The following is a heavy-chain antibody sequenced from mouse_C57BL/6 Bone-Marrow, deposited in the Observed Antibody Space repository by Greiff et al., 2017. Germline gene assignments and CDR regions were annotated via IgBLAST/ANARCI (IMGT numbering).Heavy chain of an antibody. CDR2: ISSGGSYT. CDR3: ERQRFTTVGAEGVDY. V-gene: IGHV5-6*01. D-gene: IGHD1-1*01. CDR1: GFTFSSYG. J-gene: IGHJ4*01. Sequence: EVQVVESGGDLVKPGGSLKLSCAASGFTFSSYGMSWVRQTPDKRMEWVATISSGGSYTYYPDSVKGGFTISKDNATNTLYLQMSSLKSEDTAMYYCERQRFTTVGAEGVDYWGQGTSVTVSS.